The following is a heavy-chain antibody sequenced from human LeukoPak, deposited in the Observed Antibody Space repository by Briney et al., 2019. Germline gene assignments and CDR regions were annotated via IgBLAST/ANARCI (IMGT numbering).Heavy chain of an antibody. Sequence: GESLKISCKGSGYNFTSYWIGWVRQMPGKGLEWMGIIYPGDSDTRYSPSFQGQVTISADKSISTACLQWSSLKASDTAMYYCARRGTPYYDFWSGGNWFDPWGQGTPVTVSS. V-gene: IGHV5-51*01. J-gene: IGHJ5*02. D-gene: IGHD3-3*01. CDR3: ARRGTPYYDFWSGGNWFDP. CDR1: GYNFTSYW. CDR2: IYPGDSDT.